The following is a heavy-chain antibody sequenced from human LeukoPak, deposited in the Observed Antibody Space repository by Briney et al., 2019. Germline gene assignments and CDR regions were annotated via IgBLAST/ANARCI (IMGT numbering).Heavy chain of an antibody. CDR3: ARDGHSSSYFQH. Sequence: SVKVSCKASGGTFSSYAIGWVRQAPGQGLEWMGGIIPIFGTANYAQKFQGRVTITADESTSTAYMELSSLRSEDTAVYYCARDGHSSSYFQHWGQGTLVTVSS. CDR2: IIPIFGTA. J-gene: IGHJ1*01. CDR1: GGTFSSYA. V-gene: IGHV1-69*13. D-gene: IGHD6-13*01.